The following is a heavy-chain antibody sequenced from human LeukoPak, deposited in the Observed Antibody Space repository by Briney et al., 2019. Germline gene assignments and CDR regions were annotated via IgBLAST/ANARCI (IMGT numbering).Heavy chain of an antibody. CDR2: ISSSSSYI. J-gene: IGHJ4*02. V-gene: IGHV3-21*01. D-gene: IGHD5-18*01. Sequence: GRSLRLSCAASGFTFSSYSMNWVRQAPGKGLEWVSSISSSSSYIYYADSVKGRFTISRDNAKNSLYLQMNSLRAEDTAVYYCARDSQAAMVPSYWGQGTLVTVSS. CDR1: GFTFSSYS. CDR3: ARDSQAAMVPSY.